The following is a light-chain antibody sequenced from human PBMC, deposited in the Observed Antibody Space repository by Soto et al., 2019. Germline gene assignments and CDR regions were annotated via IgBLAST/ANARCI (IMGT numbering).Light chain of an antibody. J-gene: IGKJ1*01. CDR1: QSVSNNY. CDR3: QQRNNWPWT. CDR2: GAS. Sequence: EVMLTQSPGTLSFSPGERATLSCRASQSVSNNYLAWYQQKPGQAPRLLIYGASTRATGIPARFSGSGSGTDFTLTISSLEPEDFAVYYCQQRNNWPWTFGQGTKV. V-gene: IGKV3D-20*02.